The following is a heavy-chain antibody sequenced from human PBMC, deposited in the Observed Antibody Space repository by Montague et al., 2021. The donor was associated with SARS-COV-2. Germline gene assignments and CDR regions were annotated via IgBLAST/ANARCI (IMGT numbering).Heavy chain of an antibody. Sequence: SETLSLTCAVHGGSFSGYYWSWIRQPPGKGQEWIGEINHSGSTNYNPSLKSRVTISVDTSKNQFSLRVTSVTAADTAVYYCARGAMTINMIVVVMTGAGWYLDPWGRGTLVTVSP. D-gene: IGHD3-22*01. V-gene: IGHV4-34*01. CDR1: GGSFSGYY. CDR3: ARGAMTINMIVVVMTGAGWYLDP. CDR2: INHSGST. J-gene: IGHJ2*01.